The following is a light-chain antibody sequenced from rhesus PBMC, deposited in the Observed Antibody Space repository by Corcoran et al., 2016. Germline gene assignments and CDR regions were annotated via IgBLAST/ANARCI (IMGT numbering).Light chain of an antibody. CDR2: WAS. J-gene: IGKJ1*01. CDR1: QSLLYSSNNKNY. V-gene: IGKV4-1*01. Sequence: DIVMTQSPDSLAVSLGERVTINCKSGQSLLYSSNNKNYLAWYQQKPGKAPKLLIYWASTRKSGVPNRFRGRGAGTDLTITISGLQAEDVAVYYCQQYYVAPPFGHGTKVEIK. CDR3: QQYYVAPP.